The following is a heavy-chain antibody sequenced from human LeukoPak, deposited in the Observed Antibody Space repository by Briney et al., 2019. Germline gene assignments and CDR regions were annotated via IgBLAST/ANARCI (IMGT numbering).Heavy chain of an antibody. D-gene: IGHD1-14*01. V-gene: IGHV4-30-2*01. CDR2: IYHSGST. CDR3: AGGFHSGLIKG. J-gene: IGHJ4*02. Sequence: SETLSLTCTVSGGSISSGGYYWSWIRQPPGKGLEWIGYIYHSGSTYYNPSLKSRVTISVDRSKNQFSLKLSSVTAADTAVYYCAGGFHSGLIKGWGQGTLVTVSS. CDR1: GGSISSGGYY.